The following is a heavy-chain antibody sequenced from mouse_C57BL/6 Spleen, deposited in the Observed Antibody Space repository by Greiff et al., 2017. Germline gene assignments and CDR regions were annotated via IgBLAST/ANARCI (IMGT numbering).Heavy chain of an antibody. V-gene: IGHV3-6*01. CDR2: ISYDGSN. Sequence: EVQLKESGPGLVKPSQSLSLTCSVTGYSITSGYYWNWIRQFPGNKLEWMGYISYDGSNNYNPSLKNRISITRDTSKNQFFLKLNSVTTEDTATYYCARGNYGSSYAMDYWGQGTSVTVSS. CDR1: GYSITSGYY. D-gene: IGHD1-1*01. J-gene: IGHJ4*01. CDR3: ARGNYGSSYAMDY.